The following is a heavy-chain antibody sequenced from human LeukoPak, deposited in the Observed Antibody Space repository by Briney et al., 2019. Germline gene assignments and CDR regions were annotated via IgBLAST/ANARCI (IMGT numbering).Heavy chain of an antibody. D-gene: IGHD6-19*01. V-gene: IGHV1-18*01. CDR3: ARDPGSFLSGSGWLNWFEP. CDR2: ISGYNEKT. Sequence: ASVKVSCKASGYTFSRYGINWVRQAPGQGLEWMGWISGYNEKTNYAQKFQGRVTTTTDTSTSTAYMELRRLRSDDTAVYYCARDPGSFLSGSGWLNWFEPWGQGTLFTVSS. CDR1: GYTFSRYG. J-gene: IGHJ5*02.